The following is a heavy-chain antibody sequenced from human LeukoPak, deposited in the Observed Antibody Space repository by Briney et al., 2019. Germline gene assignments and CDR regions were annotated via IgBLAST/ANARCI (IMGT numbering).Heavy chain of an antibody. CDR2: IYHSGNT. V-gene: IGHV4-38-2*02. J-gene: IGHJ5*02. CDR1: GYSISSGYY. Sequence: PSETLSLTCTVSGYSISSGYYWGWIRQPPGKGLEWIGNIYHSGNTYYNPSLKSRVTVSMDTSKNQFSLKLNSVTAADTAFYYCARAYSSSWYWNWLDPWGQGTLVTVSS. CDR3: ARAYSSSWYWNWLDP. D-gene: IGHD6-13*01.